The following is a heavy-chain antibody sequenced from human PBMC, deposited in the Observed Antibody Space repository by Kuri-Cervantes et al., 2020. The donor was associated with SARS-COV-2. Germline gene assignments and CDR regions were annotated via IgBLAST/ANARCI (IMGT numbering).Heavy chain of an antibody. J-gene: IGHJ4*02. CDR3: ARDRGAFWGMGDY. CDR2: ISYSGST. Sequence: SETLSLTCTVSGYSISSGYYWSWFRQPPGKGLEWIGYISYSGSTNYNPSLKSRVTMSVDTSKNQFSLKLNSVTAADTAVYYCARDRGAFWGMGDYWGQGTLVTVSS. D-gene: IGHD3-10*01. V-gene: IGHV4-61*01. CDR1: GYSISSGYY.